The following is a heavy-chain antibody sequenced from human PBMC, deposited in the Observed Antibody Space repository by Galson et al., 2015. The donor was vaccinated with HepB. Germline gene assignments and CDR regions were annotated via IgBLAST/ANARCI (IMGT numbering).Heavy chain of an antibody. CDR2: IKQDGSEK. V-gene: IGHV3-7*01. CDR3: ARETDEANLWSGYSN. CDR1: GFTFSRYW. D-gene: IGHD3-3*01. Sequence: SLRLSCAASGFTFSRYWMNWVRQSPGKGLEWVANIKQDGSEKYYVDSVKGRFTISRDNAKNSLYLQMNSLRAEDTAVYYCARETDEANLWSGYSNWGQGTLVTVSS. J-gene: IGHJ4*02.